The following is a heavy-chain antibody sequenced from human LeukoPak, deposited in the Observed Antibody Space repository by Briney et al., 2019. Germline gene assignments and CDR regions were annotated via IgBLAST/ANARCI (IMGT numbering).Heavy chain of an antibody. CDR1: GFTFSGSA. V-gene: IGHV3-73*01. Sequence: PGGSLRLSCAASGFTFSGSAMHWVRQASGKGLEWVGRIRSKANSYATAYAASVKGRFTISRDNSKNTLFLQMNSLTIEDTAVYYCARESGESEATGFDLWGQGTMVTVSS. D-gene: IGHD7-27*01. CDR2: IRSKANSYAT. J-gene: IGHJ3*01. CDR3: ARESGESEATGFDL.